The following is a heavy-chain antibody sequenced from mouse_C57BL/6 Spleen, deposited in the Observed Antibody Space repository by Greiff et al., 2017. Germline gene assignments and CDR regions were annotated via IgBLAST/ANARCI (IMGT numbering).Heavy chain of an antibody. J-gene: IGHJ2*01. Sequence: VQLQQSGAELVRPGASVKLSCTASGFNIKDDYMHWVKQRPEQGLEWIGWIDPENGDTEYASKFQGKATITADTSSNTAYLQRSSLTSEDTAVYYCTTGTTEGTFDYWGQGTTLTVSS. D-gene: IGHD1-1*01. CDR2: IDPENGDT. CDR3: TTGTTEGTFDY. V-gene: IGHV14-4*01. CDR1: GFNIKDDY.